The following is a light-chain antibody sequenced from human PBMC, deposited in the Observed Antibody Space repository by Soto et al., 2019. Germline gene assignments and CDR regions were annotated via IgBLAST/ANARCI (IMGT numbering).Light chain of an antibody. CDR1: QSISGN. V-gene: IGKV3-15*01. CDR2: GAS. Sequence: EIVMTQSPATLSVSPGERATLSCRASQSISGNLARYQQKPGQAPRLLIYGASTRATGIPARFSGSGSGTEFTLTISSLQSEDFAFYYCQQYNSWPPITFGQGTRLEIK. CDR3: QQYNSWPPIT. J-gene: IGKJ5*01.